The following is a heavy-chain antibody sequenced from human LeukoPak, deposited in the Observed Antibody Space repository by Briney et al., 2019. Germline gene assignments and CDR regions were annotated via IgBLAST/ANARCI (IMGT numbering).Heavy chain of an antibody. CDR3: ATTRRITMIVVVITPFDY. J-gene: IGHJ4*02. CDR2: ISGSGGST. D-gene: IGHD3-22*01. Sequence: PGGSLRLSCAASGFTFSSYAMSWVRQAPGKGLEWVSAISGSGGSTYYADSVKGRFTISGDNSKNTLYLQMNSLRAEDAAVYYCATTRRITMIVVVITPFDYWGQGTLVTVSS. V-gene: IGHV3-23*01. CDR1: GFTFSSYA.